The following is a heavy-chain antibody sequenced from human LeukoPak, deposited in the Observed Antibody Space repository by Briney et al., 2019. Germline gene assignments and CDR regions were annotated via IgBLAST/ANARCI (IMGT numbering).Heavy chain of an antibody. CDR1: GFTFSDYY. Sequence: GGSLRLSCVASGFTFSDYYMNWVRQAPGKGLECVSHISSSGSAIHYADSVKGRFTISRDNARNSLYLQMSSLRAEDTAVYFCAREPGIAAAGSFDYWGQGTLVTVSS. CDR3: AREPGIAAAGSFDY. D-gene: IGHD6-13*01. CDR2: ISSSGSAI. J-gene: IGHJ4*02. V-gene: IGHV3-48*03.